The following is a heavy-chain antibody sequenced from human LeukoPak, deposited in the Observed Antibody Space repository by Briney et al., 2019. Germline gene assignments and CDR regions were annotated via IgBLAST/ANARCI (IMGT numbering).Heavy chain of an antibody. CDR1: GYTLTELS. CDR3: ARGIAVAGNDY. D-gene: IGHD6-19*01. CDR2: FDPEDGET. V-gene: IGHV1-24*01. Sequence: ASVKVSCKVSGYTLTELSMHWVRQAPGKGLEWMGGFDPEDGETIYAQKFQDRVTVTRDTSISTAYMDLSGLRSDDTAVYYCARGIAVAGNDYWGQGTLVTVSS. J-gene: IGHJ4*02.